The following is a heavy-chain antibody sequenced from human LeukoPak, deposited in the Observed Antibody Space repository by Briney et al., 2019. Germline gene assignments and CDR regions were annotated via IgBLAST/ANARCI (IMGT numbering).Heavy chain of an antibody. CDR1: GGSFSGYY. CDR2: ISGSGGST. CDR3: ANGGLWLPTRTD. Sequence: ETLSLTCAVYGGSFSGYYWSWVRQAPGKGLEWVSSISGSGGSTYYADSVKGRFTISRDNSKNTLYLQMNSPRPADTAVYFCANGGLWLPTRTDWGQGTLVTVSS. D-gene: IGHD5-18*01. J-gene: IGHJ4*02. V-gene: IGHV3-23*01.